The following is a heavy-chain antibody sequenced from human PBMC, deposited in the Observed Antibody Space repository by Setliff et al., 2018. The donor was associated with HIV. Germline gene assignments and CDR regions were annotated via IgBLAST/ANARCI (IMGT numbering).Heavy chain of an antibody. CDR2: ITHSGRT. Sequence: PSETLSLTCAVYGGSFSDYYWTWIRQPPGKGLEWIGEITHSGRTNFRPSLRSRVTMSRDTSKNQSSLKLSSVTAADTAVYYCARATATYWYSIPRDYIYHMDVWGEGTTVTVSS. V-gene: IGHV4-34*01. J-gene: IGHJ6*03. CDR3: ARATATYWYSIPRDYIYHMDV. D-gene: IGHD2-8*02. CDR1: GGSFSDYY.